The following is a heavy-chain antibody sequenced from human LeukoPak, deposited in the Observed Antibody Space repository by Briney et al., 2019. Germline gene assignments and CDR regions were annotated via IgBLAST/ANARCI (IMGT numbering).Heavy chain of an antibody. CDR3: AREGPVGSGYYFDY. CDR2: ISANNGNT. D-gene: IGHD3-22*01. CDR1: GYTFTSYG. J-gene: IGHJ4*02. Sequence: ASVKVSCKASGYTFTSYGIIWVRQAPGQGLEWMGWISANNGNTNYAQNLQGRVSMTTDTSTSTAYMELRSLRSDDTAVYYCAREGPVGSGYYFDYWGQGTLVTVSS. V-gene: IGHV1-18*01.